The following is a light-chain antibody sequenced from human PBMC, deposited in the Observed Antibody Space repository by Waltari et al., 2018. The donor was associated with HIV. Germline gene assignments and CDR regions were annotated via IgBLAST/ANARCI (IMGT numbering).Light chain of an antibody. CDR2: DAT. Sequence: DIHLTQSPSSLAASVGDRVTITCRATQDTRNALNWYQQKPGEAPKLLVYDATESQTGVPSRFSGGGHGTEFTLTINGLQPDDCATYYCQQYADLPLTFGGGTKVEV. CDR1: QDTRNA. J-gene: IGKJ4*01. CDR3: QQYADLPLT. V-gene: IGKV1-33*01.